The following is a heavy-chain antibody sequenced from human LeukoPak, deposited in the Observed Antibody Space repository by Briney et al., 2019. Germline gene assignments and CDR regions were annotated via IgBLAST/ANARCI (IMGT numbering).Heavy chain of an antibody. V-gene: IGHV3-74*01. D-gene: IGHD3-22*01. Sequence: GGSLRLSCAASGFTFSSYAMHWVRQAPGKGLVWVSRINSDGSSTSYADSVKGRFTISRDNAKNTLYLQMNSLRAEDTAVYYCARVRHYYDSSGGYYWSYYFDYWGQGTLVTVSP. CDR3: ARVRHYYDSSGGYYWSYYFDY. CDR2: INSDGSST. J-gene: IGHJ4*02. CDR1: GFTFSSYA.